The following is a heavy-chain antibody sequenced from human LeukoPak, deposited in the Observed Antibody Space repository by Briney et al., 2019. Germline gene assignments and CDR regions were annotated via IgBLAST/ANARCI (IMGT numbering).Heavy chain of an antibody. V-gene: IGHV3-33*01. CDR1: GFTFSSYG. Sequence: PGGSLRLSCAASGFTFSSYGMHWVRQAPGKGLEWVAVIWYDGSNKYYADSVKGRFTISRDNSKNTLYLRMNSLRAEDTAVYYCVREGGDGYNYAFDIWGQGTMVTVSS. J-gene: IGHJ3*02. D-gene: IGHD5-24*01. CDR3: VREGGDGYNYAFDI. CDR2: IWYDGSNK.